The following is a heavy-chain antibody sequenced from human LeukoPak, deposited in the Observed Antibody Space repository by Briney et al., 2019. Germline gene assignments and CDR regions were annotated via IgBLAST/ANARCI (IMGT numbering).Heavy chain of an antibody. CDR2: ISYDGSNK. CDR1: GFTFSSYA. Sequence: GGSLRLSCAASGFTFSSYAMHWVRQAPGKGLEWVAVISYDGSNKYYADSVKARFTISRDNSKNTLYLQMNSLRAEDTAVYYCARDGAFKTASSWYVGYFDYWGQGTLVTVSS. CDR3: ARDGAFKTASSWYVGYFDY. D-gene: IGHD6-13*01. V-gene: IGHV3-30*14. J-gene: IGHJ4*02.